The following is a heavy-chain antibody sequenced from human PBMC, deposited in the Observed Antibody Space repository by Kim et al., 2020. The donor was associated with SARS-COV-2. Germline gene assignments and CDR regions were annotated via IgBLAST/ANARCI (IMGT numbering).Heavy chain of an antibody. D-gene: IGHD5-12*01. CDR2: VSVSNGGT. CDR3: AKGHDGGYSGSRFGY. J-gene: IGHJ4*02. V-gene: IGHV3-23*01. CDR1: GFTFSTYA. Sequence: GGSLRLSCAASGFTFSTYAMSWVRQAPGKGLEWVSAVSVSNGGTYYTDSVRGRFTISRDNSRNTLYLQMTSLRAEDTAVYFCAKGHDGGYSGSRFGYWGQRALVTVSS.